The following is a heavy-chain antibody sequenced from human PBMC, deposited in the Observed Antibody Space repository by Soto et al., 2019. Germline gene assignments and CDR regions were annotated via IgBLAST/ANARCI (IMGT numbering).Heavy chain of an antibody. Sequence: AASVKVSCKASGYTFTSYDINWVRQATGQGLEWMGWMNPNSGNTGYAQKFQGRVTMTRNTSISTAYMELSSLRSEDTAVYYCARGLGYCSGGSCYYGMDVWGQGTTVTVSS. J-gene: IGHJ6*02. CDR1: GYTFTSYD. CDR3: ARGLGYCSGGSCYYGMDV. CDR2: MNPNSGNT. V-gene: IGHV1-8*01. D-gene: IGHD2-15*01.